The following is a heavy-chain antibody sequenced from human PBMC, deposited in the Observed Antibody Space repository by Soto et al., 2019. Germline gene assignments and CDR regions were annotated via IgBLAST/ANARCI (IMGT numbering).Heavy chain of an antibody. CDR3: VYKSNYLGAWR. CDR1: GFPFSDGW. CDR2: IVGGGGSI. D-gene: IGHD1-1*01. V-gene: IGHV3-15*04. J-gene: IGHJ4*02. Sequence: QLVESDGGFVKPGTSLRLSCVASGFPFSDGWFNWSRQAPGKGLEWVGLIVGGGGSIHYAAPLKGRFTISRDDSKSTVYLQMDRLQIGDTAMYFCVYKSNYLGAWRWGQGTRVTVSS.